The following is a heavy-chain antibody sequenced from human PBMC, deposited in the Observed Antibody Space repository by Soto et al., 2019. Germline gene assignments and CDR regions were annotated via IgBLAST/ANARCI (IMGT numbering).Heavy chain of an antibody. D-gene: IGHD3-3*01. J-gene: IGHJ6*02. CDR2: MNPNSGNT. CDR1: GYTFTSYD. V-gene: IGHV1-8*01. CDR3: ARPSTIFGVVTPYGMDV. Sequence: QVQLVQSGAEVKKPGASVKVSCKASGYTFTSYDINWVRQATGQGLEWMGWMNPNSGNTGYAQKFQGRVTITADKSTSTAYMELSSLRSEDTAVYYCARPSTIFGVVTPYGMDVWGQGTTVTVSS.